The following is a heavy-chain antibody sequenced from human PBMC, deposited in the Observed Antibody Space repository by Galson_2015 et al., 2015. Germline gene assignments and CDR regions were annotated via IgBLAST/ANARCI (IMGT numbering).Heavy chain of an antibody. Sequence: PALVTSTPTRTMSCTFAGFSLRTGGMCVSWISQPPGKAMEWTTRIDWDDDKYYSTSLTTRITISKDISKNQVVLKMTNMDPVDTATYYCVHTCSSSSSSHSGSYYMDVWGKGTTVTVSS. J-gene: IGHJ6*03. CDR1: GFSLRTGGMC. D-gene: IGHD6-13*01. CDR2: IDWDDDK. V-gene: IGHV2-70*10. CDR3: VHTCSSSSSSHSGSYYMDV.